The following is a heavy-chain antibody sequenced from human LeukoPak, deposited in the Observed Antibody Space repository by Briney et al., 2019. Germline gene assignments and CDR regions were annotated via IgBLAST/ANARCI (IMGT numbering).Heavy chain of an antibody. Sequence: QSGGSLRLSCAVSGITLSNYGMSWVRQAPGKGLEWVAGISDSGGNTKYADSVKGRFTISRDNPKNTLYLQMNSLRAEDTAVYYCARDLGPGVVVTGYDYDWGQGTLVTVSS. V-gene: IGHV3-23*01. CDR2: ISDSGGNT. CDR3: ARDLGPGVVVTGYDYD. J-gene: IGHJ4*02. D-gene: IGHD2-21*02. CDR1: GITLSNYG.